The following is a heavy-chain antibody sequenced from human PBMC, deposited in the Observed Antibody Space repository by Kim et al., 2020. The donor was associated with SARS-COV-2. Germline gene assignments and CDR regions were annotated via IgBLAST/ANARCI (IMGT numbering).Heavy chain of an antibody. J-gene: IGHJ4*02. CDR3: AKEWGITRRTCGYDYFDH. V-gene: IGHV3-23*01. CDR2: ISGGGGST. D-gene: IGHD6-25*01. CDR1: GFTFTGYA. Sequence: GGSLRLSCAASGFTFTGYAINWVRQAPGKGLEWVSAISGGGGSTYYADSVKGRFTISRDNSKNTLYLQMNNLRVEDTAIYYCAKEWGITRRTCGYDYFDHWGQGTQVTVSS.